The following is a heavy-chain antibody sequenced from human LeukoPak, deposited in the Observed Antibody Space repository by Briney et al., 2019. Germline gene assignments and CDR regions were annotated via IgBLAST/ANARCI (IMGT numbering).Heavy chain of an antibody. J-gene: IGHJ4*01. CDR1: GASITTRPYY. Sequence: SGTLSLTCSVSGASITTRPYYYGWIRPSPTRGLDWIAGVYYRGNAYYRPSLISRATSSVDRSKNQVSLNLSSVTATYTAVYYCATHEEGSYFETWGQGTLVIVSS. CDR3: ATHEEGSYFET. CDR2: VYYRGNA. D-gene: IGHD3-10*01. V-gene: IGHV4-39*01.